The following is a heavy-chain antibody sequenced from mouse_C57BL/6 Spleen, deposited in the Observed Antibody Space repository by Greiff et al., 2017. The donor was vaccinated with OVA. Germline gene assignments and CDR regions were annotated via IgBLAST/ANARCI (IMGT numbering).Heavy chain of an antibody. CDR1: GFNIKDDY. CDR3: TTAINYYGSSDWYFDV. Sequence: EVQLQQSGAELVRPGASVKLSCTASGFNIKDDYMHWVKQRPEQGLEWIGWIDPENGDTEYDSKFQGKATITADTSSNTAYLQLSSLTSEDTAVYYFTTAINYYGSSDWYFDVWGTGTTVTVSS. D-gene: IGHD1-1*01. J-gene: IGHJ1*03. CDR2: IDPENGDT. V-gene: IGHV14-4*01.